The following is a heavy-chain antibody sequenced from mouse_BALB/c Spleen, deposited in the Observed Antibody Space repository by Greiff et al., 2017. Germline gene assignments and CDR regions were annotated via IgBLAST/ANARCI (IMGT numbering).Heavy chain of an antibody. CDR3: AIPVRRGAMDY. Sequence: VQLKQSGPELVKPGASVKMSCKASGYTFTSYVMHWVKQKPGQGLEWIGYINPYNDGTKYNEKFKGKATLTSDKSSSTAYMELSSLTSEDSAVYYCAIPVRRGAMDYWGQGTSVTVSS. V-gene: IGHV1-14*01. CDR2: INPYNDGT. J-gene: IGHJ4*01. D-gene: IGHD2-14*01. CDR1: GYTFTSYV.